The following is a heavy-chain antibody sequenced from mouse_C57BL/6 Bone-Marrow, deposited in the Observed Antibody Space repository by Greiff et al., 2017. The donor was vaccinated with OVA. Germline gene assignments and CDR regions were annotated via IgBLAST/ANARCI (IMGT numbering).Heavy chain of an antibody. Sequence: QVQLQQPGAELVKPGASVKLSCKASGYTFTSYCMQWVKQRPGQGLEWIGEIDPSDSYTNYNQKFKGKATLTVDTSSSTAYMQLSSLTSEDSAVYYCAREGWEDYYAMDYWGQGTSVTVSS. D-gene: IGHD1-1*02. V-gene: IGHV1-50*01. CDR3: AREGWEDYYAMDY. CDR2: IDPSDSYT. J-gene: IGHJ4*01. CDR1: GYTFTSYC.